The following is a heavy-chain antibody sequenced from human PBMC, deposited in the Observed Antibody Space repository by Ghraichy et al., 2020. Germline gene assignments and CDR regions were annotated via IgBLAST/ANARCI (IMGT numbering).Heavy chain of an antibody. CDR1: GFTFSDSW. Sequence: GALRLSCAASGFTFSDSWMSWVRHIPGRGLQWVGRIESENNGGTADYAAPVKGRFTISRDDSRNMMYLLMNSLKAEDTAVYYCTRNSWNYYYYGMDVWGQGTTVTVSS. J-gene: IGHJ6*02. CDR3: TRNSWNYYYYGMDV. D-gene: IGHD4-23*01. CDR2: IESENNGGTA. V-gene: IGHV3-15*04.